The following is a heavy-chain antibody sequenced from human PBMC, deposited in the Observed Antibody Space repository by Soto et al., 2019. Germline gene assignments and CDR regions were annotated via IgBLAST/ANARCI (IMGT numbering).Heavy chain of an antibody. V-gene: IGHV3-30*18. CDR2: ISFDGSNK. D-gene: IGHD1-1*01. J-gene: IGHJ4*02. CDR1: GFTYSSYG. Sequence: GGSLRPSPPASGFTYSSYGMHWVRQAPGKGLEWVAVISFDGSNKYYADSVKGRFTISRDNSKNTLYLQMNSLGAEDTAVYYCAKDRGIGTGRLEPRFECWGQGTLVTVSS. CDR3: AKDRGIGTGRLEPRFEC.